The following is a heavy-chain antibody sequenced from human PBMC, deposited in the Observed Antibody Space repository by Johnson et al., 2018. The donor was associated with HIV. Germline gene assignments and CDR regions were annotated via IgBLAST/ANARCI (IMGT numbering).Heavy chain of an antibody. V-gene: IGHV3-20*04. Sequence: VQLVESGGGAVRPGGSLRLSCAAAGFTFDDYGMSWGRQAPGKGPERVSGINWNGGRTGYVDSTKGRFSISRDNAKNSLHLQMHSLRAEDTALYYCVRGGLGYQNIHDPFDIWGQGTMVTVSS. CDR2: INWNGGRT. D-gene: IGHD3-16*02. CDR3: VRGGLGYQNIHDPFDI. J-gene: IGHJ3*02. CDR1: GFTFDDYG.